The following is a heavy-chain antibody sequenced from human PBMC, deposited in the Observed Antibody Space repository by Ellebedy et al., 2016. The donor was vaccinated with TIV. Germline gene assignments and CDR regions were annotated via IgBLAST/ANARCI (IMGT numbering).Heavy chain of an antibody. V-gene: IGHV4-4*07. J-gene: IGHJ4*02. D-gene: IGHD6-19*01. Sequence: MPGGSLRLSCTVSGGSISSYYWSWIRQPAGKGLEWIGRIYTSGSTNYNHSLQSRVTMSVETSKNQFSLKLSSVTAADTAVYYCAGGYSSGWTDYWGQGTLVTVSS. CDR1: GGSISSYY. CDR3: AGGYSSGWTDY. CDR2: IYTSGST.